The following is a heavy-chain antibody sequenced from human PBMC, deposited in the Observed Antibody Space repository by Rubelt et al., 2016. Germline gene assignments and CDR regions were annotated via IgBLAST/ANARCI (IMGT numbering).Heavy chain of an antibody. J-gene: IGHJ3*02. V-gene: IGHV3-30*18. CDR3: AKGLGLYSSSWSDAFDI. Sequence: PGKGLEWVAVISYDGSNKYYADSVKGRFTISRANSKNTLYLQMNSLSAEDTAVSYCAKGLGLYSSSWSDAFDIWGQGTMVTVSS. D-gene: IGHD6-13*01. CDR2: ISYDGSNK.